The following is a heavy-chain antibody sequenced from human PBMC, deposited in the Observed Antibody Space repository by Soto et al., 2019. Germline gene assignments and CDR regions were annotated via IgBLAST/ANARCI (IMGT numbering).Heavy chain of an antibody. CDR1: GYSFTSYS. V-gene: IGHV5-51*01. CDR2: IYPGDSYT. CDR3: ARTRYSSGWSDFDY. Sequence: GESLKQSCKGSGYSFTSYSIGWVRQMPGKGLEWMGIIYPGDSYTRYSPSFQGQVTISADKSISTAYLQWSSLKASDTAMYYCARTRYSSGWSDFDYWGQGTLVPSP. D-gene: IGHD6-19*01. J-gene: IGHJ4*02.